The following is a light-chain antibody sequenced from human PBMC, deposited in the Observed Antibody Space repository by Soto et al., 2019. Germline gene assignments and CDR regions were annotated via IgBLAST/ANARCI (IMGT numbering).Light chain of an antibody. CDR2: GAS. CDR3: QQYHNWVT. J-gene: IGKJ4*01. Sequence: EIVMTQSPVTLSVSPGERATLSCRASQSVTNSYLAWYQQKPGQAPRLLIYGASNRATGIPDRFSGRGSGTDFTLIISSLQSEDFAVYYCQQYHNWVTFGGGTKV. CDR1: QSVTNSY. V-gene: IGKV3D-15*01.